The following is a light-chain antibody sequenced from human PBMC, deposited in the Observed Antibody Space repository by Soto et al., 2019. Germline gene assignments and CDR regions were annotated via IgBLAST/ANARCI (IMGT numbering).Light chain of an antibody. Sequence: EVVMTQSPATRSVSPGERATLSCRASQSVNANLAWYQQKPGQAPRLLIHGASNRATGIPARFSGSGFGTEFILTISSLQSEDFAVYYCQQYNTWLWTVGQGTKVEI. CDR2: GAS. V-gene: IGKV3-15*01. CDR3: QQYNTWLWT. J-gene: IGKJ1*01. CDR1: QSVNAN.